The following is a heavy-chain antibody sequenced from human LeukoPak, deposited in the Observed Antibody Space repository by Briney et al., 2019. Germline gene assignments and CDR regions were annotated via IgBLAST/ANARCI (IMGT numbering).Heavy chain of an antibody. J-gene: IGHJ2*01. Sequence: GGSLRLSCAPSKFTFEDYGMSWVRQGPGKGLEWVSGINWNGGSTDYADSVKGRFTISRDNAKKFLYLQMNSLRAEDTALYHCARGGGYCRGGSCYQPLALWGRGTLVTVSS. V-gene: IGHV3-20*01. CDR3: ARGGGYCRGGSCYQPLAL. CDR1: KFTFEDYG. CDR2: INWNGGST. D-gene: IGHD2-15*01.